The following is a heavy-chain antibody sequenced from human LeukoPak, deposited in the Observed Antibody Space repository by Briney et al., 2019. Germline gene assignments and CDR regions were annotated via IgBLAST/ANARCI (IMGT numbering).Heavy chain of an antibody. CDR1: GGTFSSYA. CDR2: IIPIFGTA. CDR3: ASQYSDSSSWGFSYYFDY. D-gene: IGHD6-6*01. Sequence: ASVKVSCKASGGTFSSYAVSWVRQAPGQGLEWMGGIIPIFGTANYAQKFQGRVTITADESTSTAYMELSSLRSEDTAAYYCASQYSDSSSWGFSYYFDYWGQGTLVTVSS. V-gene: IGHV1-69*01. J-gene: IGHJ4*02.